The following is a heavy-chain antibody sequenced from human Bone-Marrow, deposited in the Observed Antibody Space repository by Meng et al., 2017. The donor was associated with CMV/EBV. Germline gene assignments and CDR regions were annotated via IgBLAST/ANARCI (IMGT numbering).Heavy chain of an antibody. CDR3: ARSSSNYYGSGSYYFDY. D-gene: IGHD3-10*01. CDR1: GFSLSTSGVG. CDR2: IDWDDDK. Sequence: FGPTLVKPTQTLTLTCTFSGFSLSTSGVGVGWVRQPPGKALEWLALIDWDDDKYYSTSLKTRLTISKDTSKNQVVLTMTNMDPVDTATYYCARSSSNYYGSGSYYFDYWGQGTLVTVSS. V-gene: IGHV2-70*20. J-gene: IGHJ4*02.